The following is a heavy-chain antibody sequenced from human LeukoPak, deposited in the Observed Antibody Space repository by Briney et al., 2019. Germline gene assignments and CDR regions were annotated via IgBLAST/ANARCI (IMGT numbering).Heavy chain of an antibody. CDR3: ATDSYVSGSYYRLFY. V-gene: IGHV3-74*01. Sequence: GGSLRLSCGASGFTSCTYWMHWVRQAPGKGLVWGSGINSDGGTTTYADSVKGRYTISRDNAKNTLYLQINNLRAEDTAIYYCATDSYVSGSYYRLFYWGQGTLVTVSS. J-gene: IGHJ4*02. CDR2: INSDGGTT. D-gene: IGHD3-10*01. CDR1: GFTSCTYW.